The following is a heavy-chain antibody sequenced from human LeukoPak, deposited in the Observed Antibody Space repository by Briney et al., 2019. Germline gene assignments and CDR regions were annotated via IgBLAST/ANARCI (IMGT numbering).Heavy chain of an antibody. CDR2: IIPMLDVA. Sequence: GASVKVSCKASGGTFNTYAISWVRQAPGQGLEWMGRIIPMLDVANYEHNFQGRVTITADKSTSTAYMELNNLRSEDTAVYYCARGEVQWLVPYFDYWGQGTLVTVSS. V-gene: IGHV1-69*04. D-gene: IGHD6-19*01. J-gene: IGHJ4*02. CDR3: ARGEVQWLVPYFDY. CDR1: GGTFNTYA.